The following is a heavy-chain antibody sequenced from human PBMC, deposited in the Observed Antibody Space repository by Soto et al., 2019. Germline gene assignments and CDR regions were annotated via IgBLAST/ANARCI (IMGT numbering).Heavy chain of an antibody. J-gene: IGHJ5*02. Sequence: QVQLVQSGAEVKKPGASVKVSCKASGYTFTSYGISWVRQAPGQGLEWMGWISAYNGNTNYAQKLQGRVTMTTDTSTSTADMELRSLRSDDTAVYYCARDLGFGERFYWFDPWGQGTLVTVSS. V-gene: IGHV1-18*04. CDR2: ISAYNGNT. CDR3: ARDLGFGERFYWFDP. D-gene: IGHD3-10*01. CDR1: GYTFTSYG.